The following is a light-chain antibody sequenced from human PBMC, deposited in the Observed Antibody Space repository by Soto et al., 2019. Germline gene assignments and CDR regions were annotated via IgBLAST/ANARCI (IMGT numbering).Light chain of an antibody. CDR2: DVN. Sequence: QSALTQPPSASGSRGQSVTISCTGTSSDLGAYNYVSWYQQHPGKAPKLIIYDVNKWPSGVPDRFSGSKTGNTVYLTVSGLQAVDEADYYCSSYSATSTLVFGTGTKLTVL. CDR3: SSYSATSTLV. V-gene: IGLV2-8*01. J-gene: IGLJ1*01. CDR1: SSDLGAYNY.